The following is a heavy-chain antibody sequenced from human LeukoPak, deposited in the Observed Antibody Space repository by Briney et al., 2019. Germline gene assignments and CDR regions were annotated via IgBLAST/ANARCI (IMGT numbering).Heavy chain of an antibody. Sequence: SETLSLTCAVYGGSFSGYYWSWIRQPPGKGLESIREINHSGSTNYNPSLKSRVTISVDTSKNQFSLKLSSVTAADTAVYYCARGRKGWQQLVRFFDYWGQRTPVTVSS. CDR2: INHSGST. D-gene: IGHD6-13*01. CDR3: ARGRKGWQQLVRFFDY. CDR1: GGSFSGYY. J-gene: IGHJ4*02. V-gene: IGHV4-34*01.